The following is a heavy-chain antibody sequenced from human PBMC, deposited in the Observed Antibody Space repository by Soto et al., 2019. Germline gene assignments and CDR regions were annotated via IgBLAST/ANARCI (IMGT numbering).Heavy chain of an antibody. Sequence: SETLSLTCAVYGGSFSGYYWSWIRQPPGKGLEWIGEINHSGSTNYNPSLKSRVTISVDTSKNQFSLKLSSVTAADTAVYYCARGFRKKIVVVPDNSGYMDVWGKGTTVTVSS. CDR2: INHSGST. CDR3: ARGFRKKIVVVPDNSGYMDV. J-gene: IGHJ6*03. D-gene: IGHD2-2*01. V-gene: IGHV4-34*01. CDR1: GGSFSGYY.